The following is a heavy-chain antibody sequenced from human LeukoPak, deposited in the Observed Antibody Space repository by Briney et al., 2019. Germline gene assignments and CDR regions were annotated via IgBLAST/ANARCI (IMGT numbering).Heavy chain of an antibody. CDR2: IYYGGST. Sequence: SETLSLTCTVSGGSTSSYYWSWIRQPPGKGLEWIGYIYYGGSTNYNPSLKSRVTISVDTSKNQFSLKLSSVTAADTAVYYCARTWNDGWFDPWGQGTLVTVSS. V-gene: IGHV4-59*01. CDR1: GGSTSSYY. D-gene: IGHD1-1*01. J-gene: IGHJ5*02. CDR3: ARTWNDGWFDP.